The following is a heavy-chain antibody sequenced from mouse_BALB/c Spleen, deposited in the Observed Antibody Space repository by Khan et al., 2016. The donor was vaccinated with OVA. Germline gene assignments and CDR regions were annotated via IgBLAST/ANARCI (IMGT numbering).Heavy chain of an antibody. CDR2: IAPGSGSI. Sequence: DLVKPGASVKLSCKASGYTFTSYWINWIKQMPGQGLEWIGRIAPGSGSIYYNEMFKDKATLTVDTSSSTAYIQLNSLSSEDSAVXFCARAIGGKVPIDYGGQGTTLTVSS. J-gene: IGHJ2*01. CDR3: ARAIGGKVPIDY. D-gene: IGHD1-1*02. CDR1: GYTFTSYW. V-gene: IGHV1S41*01.